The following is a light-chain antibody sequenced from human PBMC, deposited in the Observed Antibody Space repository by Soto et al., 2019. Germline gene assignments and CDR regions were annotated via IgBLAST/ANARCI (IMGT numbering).Light chain of an antibody. Sequence: DIPMTQSPSSLSASVGDRVTITCRASQSISTYLIWSQQKPGKAPKLLIYATSSLQSGVPSRFSGSGSGTDFTLTISSLQPEDFATYYCQQSYSTPPGTFGQGTKVEIK. V-gene: IGKV1-39*01. CDR1: QSISTY. CDR2: ATS. CDR3: QQSYSTPPGT. J-gene: IGKJ1*01.